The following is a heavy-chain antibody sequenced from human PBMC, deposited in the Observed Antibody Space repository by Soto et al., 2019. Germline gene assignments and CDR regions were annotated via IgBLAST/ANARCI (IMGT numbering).Heavy chain of an antibody. CDR2: INAGNGNT. CDR1: GYTFTIYA. CDR3: ATSIMITFGGVPAFDY. D-gene: IGHD3-16*01. V-gene: IGHV1-3*01. J-gene: IGHJ4*02. Sequence: ASVKVSCKASGYTFTIYAMHWVRQAPGQRLEWMGWINAGNGNTKYSQKFQGRVTITRDTSASTAYMELSSLRSEDTAVYYCATSIMITFGGVPAFDYWGQGTLVSVSS.